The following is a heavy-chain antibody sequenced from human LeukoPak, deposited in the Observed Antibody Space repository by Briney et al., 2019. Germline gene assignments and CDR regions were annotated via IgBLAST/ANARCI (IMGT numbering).Heavy chain of an antibody. D-gene: IGHD6-19*01. CDR1: GYTFTSYY. Sequence: ASVKVSCKASGYTFTSYYMHWVRQAPGQGLEWMGIINPSGGSTSYAQKIQGRVTMTRDTSTSTVYMELSSLRSEDTAVYYCATGNPIAVAVHDAFDIWGQGTMVTVSS. V-gene: IGHV1-46*01. CDR3: ATGNPIAVAVHDAFDI. CDR2: INPSGGST. J-gene: IGHJ3*02.